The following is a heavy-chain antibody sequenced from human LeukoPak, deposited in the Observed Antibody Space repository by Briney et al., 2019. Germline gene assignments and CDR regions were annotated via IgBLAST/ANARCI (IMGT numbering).Heavy chain of an antibody. CDR3: ARWDRDQHY. CDR2: IYYSGST. CDR1: GGSISSYY. D-gene: IGHD1-26*01. V-gene: IGHV4-59*01. J-gene: IGHJ4*02. Sequence: SETLSLTCTVSGGSISSYYWSWIRQPPGKGLEWIGYIYYSGSTNYNPSLKSRVTISVDTSKNQFSLKLSSVTAADTAVYYCARWDRDQHYWGQGTLVTVSS.